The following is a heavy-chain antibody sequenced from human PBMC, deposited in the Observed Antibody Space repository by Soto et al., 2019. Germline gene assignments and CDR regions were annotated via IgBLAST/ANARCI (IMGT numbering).Heavy chain of an antibody. CDR2: MYYSGSS. V-gene: IGHV4-59*01. Sequence: QVQLQESGPGLVKASETLSLTCTVSGGAISSYYWSWIRQPPGKGLEWIGYMYYSGSSNYNPSLTSRVTISVDTSKSQVSLKLSSVTAADTAVYYCARGSSWLDYWGQGTLVTVSS. D-gene: IGHD6-13*01. J-gene: IGHJ4*01. CDR3: ARGSSWLDY. CDR1: GGAISSYY.